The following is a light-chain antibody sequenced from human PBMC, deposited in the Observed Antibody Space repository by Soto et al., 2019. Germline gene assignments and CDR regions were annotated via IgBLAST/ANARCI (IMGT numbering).Light chain of an antibody. CDR2: AAS. J-gene: IGKJ1*01. CDR3: QHANSFPWT. CDR1: QDISSW. Sequence: DIQMTQSPSSVSASVGDRVTITCRASQDISSWLAWYQQKPGKAPNLLIYAASSLQSGVPSRFSGSGSGTDFTLTISSLQPEDFATYYCQHANSFPWTFGQGTKVEIK. V-gene: IGKV1-12*02.